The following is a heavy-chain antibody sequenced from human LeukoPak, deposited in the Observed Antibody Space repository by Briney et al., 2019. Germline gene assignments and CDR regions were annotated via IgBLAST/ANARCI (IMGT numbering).Heavy chain of an antibody. CDR1: GGSISSGDYY. CDR2: IYHSGST. J-gene: IGHJ4*02. CDR3: AATGLGAYYFDY. Sequence: SETLSLTCTVSGGSISSGDYYWSWIRQPPGKGLEWIGYIYHSGSTYYNPSLKSRVTISVDRSKNQFSLKLSSVTAADTAVYYCAATGLGAYYFDYWGQGTLVTVSS. V-gene: IGHV4-30-2*01. D-gene: IGHD6-19*01.